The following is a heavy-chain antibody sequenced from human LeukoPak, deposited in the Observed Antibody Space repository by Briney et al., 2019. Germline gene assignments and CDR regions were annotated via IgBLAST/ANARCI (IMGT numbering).Heavy chain of an antibody. CDR2: IHADGGRT. CDR1: GFAFADYA. Sequence: QPGGSLRLSCAASGFAFADYAMHWVRHIPGKGLECVAHIHADGGRTFYADSVKGRFTVSRDNGKNSLFLQMDSLTSDDTALYYCSTWAFYHGLDVWGQGATVIVSS. J-gene: IGHJ6*02. D-gene: IGHD2/OR15-2a*01. V-gene: IGHV3-43*02. CDR3: STWAFYHGLDV.